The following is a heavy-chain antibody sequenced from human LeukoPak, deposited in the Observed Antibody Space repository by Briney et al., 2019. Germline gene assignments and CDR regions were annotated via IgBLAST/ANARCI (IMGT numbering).Heavy chain of an antibody. CDR3: ARGIQLWLNAFDI. CDR2: IYYSGST. V-gene: IGHV4-39*01. CDR1: GRSIRSSRYY. J-gene: IGHJ3*02. Sequence: TWDTLSLTCTVSGRSIRSSRYYWGCIRDPPGKGLEGIGSIYYSGSTYYNPSLKSRVTISVDTSKNQFSLKLSSVTAADTAVYYCARGIQLWLNAFDIWGQGTMVTVSS. D-gene: IGHD5-18*01.